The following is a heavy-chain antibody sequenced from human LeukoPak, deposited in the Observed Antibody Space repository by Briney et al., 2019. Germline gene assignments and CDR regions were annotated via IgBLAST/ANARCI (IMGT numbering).Heavy chain of an antibody. D-gene: IGHD6-13*01. CDR2: INPNSGGT. Sequence: ASVKVSCKASGYTFTGYYMHWVRQAPGQGLEWMGWINPNSGGTNYAQKLQGWVTMTRDTSISTAYMELSRLRSDDTDVYYCARDSSSWGRAFDIWGQGTMVTVSS. CDR1: GYTFTGYY. J-gene: IGHJ3*02. CDR3: ARDSSSWGRAFDI. V-gene: IGHV1-2*04.